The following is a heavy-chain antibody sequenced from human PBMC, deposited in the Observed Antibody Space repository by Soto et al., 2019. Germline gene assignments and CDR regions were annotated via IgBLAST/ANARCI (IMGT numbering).Heavy chain of an antibody. V-gene: IGHV3-74*01. J-gene: IGHJ6*03. CDR1: GFTISGYG. D-gene: IGHD3-16*02. Sequence: AGGSLRVSCAASGFTISGYGMRWVLKAPGMGLVWVSRINHDGSNTTYADSVKGRFTISRDNAKNTLYLQMNSLRAEDTAVYLCARETSIVDYYMDVWGKGTTVTVSS. CDR3: ARETSIVDYYMDV. CDR2: INHDGSNT.